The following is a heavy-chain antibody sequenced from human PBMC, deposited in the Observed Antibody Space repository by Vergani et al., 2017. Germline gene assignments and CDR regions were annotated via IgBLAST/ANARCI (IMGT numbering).Heavy chain of an antibody. CDR2: INPSGGST. V-gene: IGHV1-46*01. Sequence: QVQLVQSGAEVKKPGASVKVSCKASGYTFTSYDINWVRQAPGQGLEWMGIINPSGGSTSYAQKFQGRVTMTRDTSTSTVYMELSSLRSEDTAVYYCARALMDIVATIVYWGQGTLVTVSS. D-gene: IGHD5-12*01. CDR1: GYTFTSYD. CDR3: ARALMDIVATIVY. J-gene: IGHJ4*02.